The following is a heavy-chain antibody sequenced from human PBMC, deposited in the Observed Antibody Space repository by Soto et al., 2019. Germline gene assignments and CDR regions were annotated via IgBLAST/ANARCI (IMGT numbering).Heavy chain of an antibody. CDR1: GGTSTRYA. Sequence: QERLVQSGAEVRKPGSSVKVSCKVTGGTSTRYAINWVRQAPGQGLEWMGGIVPMFGTSKYAQKFQGRVTITADTSTNIAYMELRSLRAEDTAVYYCNRGSEYDCWSGYLWGQGTLVSVSS. CDR2: IVPMFGTS. J-gene: IGHJ4*02. D-gene: IGHD3-3*01. CDR3: NRGSEYDCWSGYL. V-gene: IGHV1-69*06.